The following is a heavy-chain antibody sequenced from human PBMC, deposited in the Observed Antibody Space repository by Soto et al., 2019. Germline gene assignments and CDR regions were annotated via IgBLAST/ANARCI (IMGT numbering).Heavy chain of an antibody. CDR1: GFTFSNYW. Sequence: EVQLVESGGGLVQPGGSLRLSCAASGFTFSNYWMSWVRQAPGKGLEWVANIKQDGSEKYYVDSVKGRFTISRDNAKNSLYLQMNRLRAEDTAVYYCAGYDFWSGYYRDYWGQGTLSPSPQ. V-gene: IGHV3-7*01. CDR3: AGYDFWSGYYRDY. D-gene: IGHD3-3*01. J-gene: IGHJ4*02. CDR2: IKQDGSEK.